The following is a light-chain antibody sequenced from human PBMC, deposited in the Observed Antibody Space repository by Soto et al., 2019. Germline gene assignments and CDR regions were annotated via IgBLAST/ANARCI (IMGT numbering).Light chain of an antibody. CDR2: EVS. V-gene: IGLV2-8*01. CDR1: SSDVGAYNY. J-gene: IGLJ2*01. Sequence: QSVLTQPPSASGFPGQSVTISCTGTSSDVGAYNYVSWYQQHPGKAPKLMIYEVSQRPSGVPDRFSGSKSGNTASLTVSGLQAEDEADYYCSSYAGSSNFVFGGGTKLTVL. CDR3: SSYAGSSNFV.